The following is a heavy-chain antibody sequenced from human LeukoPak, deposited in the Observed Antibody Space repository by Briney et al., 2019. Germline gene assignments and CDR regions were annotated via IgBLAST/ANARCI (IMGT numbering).Heavy chain of an antibody. CDR1: GFTFSSYD. CDR3: VRASRGWYYFDY. Sequence: GGSLRLSCAASGFTFSSYDMHWVRQVTGKGLEWVSAIGTAGDPSYRGSVKGRFTISREIAKNSLYLQMNSLRDGDTAVYYCVRASRGWYYFDYWGQGTLVTVSS. J-gene: IGHJ4*02. D-gene: IGHD6-19*01. CDR2: IGTAGDP. V-gene: IGHV3-13*05.